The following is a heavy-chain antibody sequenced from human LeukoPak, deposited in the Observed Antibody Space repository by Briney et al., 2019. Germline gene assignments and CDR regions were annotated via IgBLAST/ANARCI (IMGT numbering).Heavy chain of an antibody. CDR1: GYTFTSYY. J-gene: IGHJ6*03. Sequence: VASVKVSCKASGYTFTSYYMHWVRQAPGQGLEWMGIINPSGGSTSYAQKFQGRVTMTRDMSTSTVYMELSSLRSEDTAVYYCARSSEYSREIYYYYYYYMDVWGKGTTVTVSS. CDR3: ARSSEYSREIYYYYYYYMDV. V-gene: IGHV1-46*01. CDR2: INPSGGST. D-gene: IGHD6-6*01.